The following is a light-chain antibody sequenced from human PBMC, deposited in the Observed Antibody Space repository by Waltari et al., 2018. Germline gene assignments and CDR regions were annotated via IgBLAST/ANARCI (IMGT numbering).Light chain of an antibody. J-gene: IGKJ4*01. CDR2: WAS. V-gene: IGKV4-1*01. CDR1: QSVLSSSNNQNY. Sequence: DIVMTQSPDSLAVSLGERATINCKSSQSVLSSSNNQNYVAWFQQKPGQPPKLLIYWASTREAGVPDRFRGSGSGTDFTLTISSLQADDVAVYFCQQCYSTLPLFGGGTKVEIK. CDR3: QQCYSTLPL.